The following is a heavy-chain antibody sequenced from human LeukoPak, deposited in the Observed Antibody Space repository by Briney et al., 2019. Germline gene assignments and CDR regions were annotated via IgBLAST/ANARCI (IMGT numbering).Heavy chain of an antibody. CDR3: VRRAGYCSGGICSRSGYYFDY. V-gene: IGHV3-64D*09. D-gene: IGHD2-15*01. Sequence: PGGSLRLSCSASGFTLSSFAMQWVRQAPGKGLESVSAISTNGGSTYYADSVRGRFTISRDNSNATLHLQMRSLRAEDTALYYCVRRAGYCSGGICSRSGYYFDYWGQGTLVTVSS. J-gene: IGHJ4*02. CDR1: GFTLSSFA. CDR2: ISTNGGST.